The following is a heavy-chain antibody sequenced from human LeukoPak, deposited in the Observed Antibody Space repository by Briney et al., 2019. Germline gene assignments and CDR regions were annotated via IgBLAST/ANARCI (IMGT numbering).Heavy chain of an antibody. V-gene: IGHV4-4*07. J-gene: IGHJ5*02. CDR3: ARDRYSSSWYGDWFDP. CDR1: GGSISSYY. D-gene: IGHD6-13*01. CDR2: IYTSGST. Sequence: SETLSLTCTVSGGSISSYYWSWIRQPAGKGLEWIGRIYTSGSTNYNPSLKSRVTMSVDTSKNQFSLKLSSVTAADTAVYYRARDRYSSSWYGDWFDPWGQGTLVTVSS.